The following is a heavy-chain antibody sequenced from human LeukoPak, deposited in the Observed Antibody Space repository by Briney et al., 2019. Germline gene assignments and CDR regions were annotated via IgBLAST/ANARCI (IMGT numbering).Heavy chain of an antibody. CDR1: GYTFTSYG. J-gene: IGHJ4*02. D-gene: IGHD6-19*01. CDR2: ISAYNVSS. V-gene: IGHV1-18*01. CDR3: ARDYPSYSSGWYIYFDY. Sequence: ASVKVSCKASGYTFTSYGISRVRQAPGQGLEWIGWISAYNVSSNYAQKLQGRVTMTTDTSTSTAYMELRSLRSDDTAVYYCARDYPSYSSGWYIYFDYWGQGTLVTVSS.